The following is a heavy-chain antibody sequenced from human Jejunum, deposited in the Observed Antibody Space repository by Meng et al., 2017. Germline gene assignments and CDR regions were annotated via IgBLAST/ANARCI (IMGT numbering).Heavy chain of an antibody. J-gene: IGHJ4*02. CDR3: AAESSRYFD. CDR2: VIPMLGKG. V-gene: IGHV1-69*02. CDR1: GGTFSSYI. Sequence: SVQVSCKASGGTFSSYIFSWVRQAPGQGLEWMGRVIPMLGKGDYAQRFQGRVTITADKSSATAYMELSSLKSEDTAVYYCAAESSRYFDWGQGTLVTGSS. D-gene: IGHD3-9*01.